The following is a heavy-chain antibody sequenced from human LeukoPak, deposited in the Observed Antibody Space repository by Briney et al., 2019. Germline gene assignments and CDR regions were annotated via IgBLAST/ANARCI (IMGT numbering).Heavy chain of an antibody. J-gene: IGHJ4*02. Sequence: GGSLRLSCAASGFTFCDYIMNRVRPAPGKGLEWISYIGIDSGNTNYADSVKGRFTISRDKAKNSLYLQMNSLRVEDTAVYYCTRDYKYAFDNWGQGTLVTLSS. CDR1: GFTFCDYI. V-gene: IGHV3-48*01. D-gene: IGHD5-24*01. CDR3: TRDYKYAFDN. CDR2: IGIDSGNT.